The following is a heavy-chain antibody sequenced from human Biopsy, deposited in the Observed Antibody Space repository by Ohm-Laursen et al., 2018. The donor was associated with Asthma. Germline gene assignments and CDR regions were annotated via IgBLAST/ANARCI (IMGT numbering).Heavy chain of an antibody. D-gene: IGHD3-3*01. Sequence: PVTLSLTCAVSGGSMTPTSHYWDWIRQAPGKGLEWIGYISYGGKTSYNPSLKNRVTISRDTSKNKFSLRLTVVTAADTAVYFCARRITIFGVVQKDHGMDAWGQGTTVIVSS. J-gene: IGHJ6*02. CDR2: ISYGGKT. V-gene: IGHV4-39*01. CDR1: GGSMTPTSHY. CDR3: ARRITIFGVVQKDHGMDA.